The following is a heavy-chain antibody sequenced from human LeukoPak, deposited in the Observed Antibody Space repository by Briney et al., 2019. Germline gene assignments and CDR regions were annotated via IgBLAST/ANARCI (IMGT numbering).Heavy chain of an antibody. CDR3: ALAGTFYFDY. D-gene: IGHD6-19*01. Sequence: PSETLSLTCTVSGGSISSSSYYWGWIRQPPGKGLEWIRSIYYSGSTYYNPSLKSRVTISVDTSKNQFSLKLSSVTAADTAVYYCALAGTFYFDYWGQGTLVTVSS. CDR1: GGSISSSSYY. V-gene: IGHV4-39*01. CDR2: IYYSGST. J-gene: IGHJ4*02.